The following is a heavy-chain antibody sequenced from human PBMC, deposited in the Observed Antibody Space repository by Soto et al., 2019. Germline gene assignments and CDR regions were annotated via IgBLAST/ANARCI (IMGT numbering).Heavy chain of an antibody. D-gene: IGHD1-7*01. Sequence: ASVKVSFKASGYTFTGYYMHWVRQAPGQGLEWMGWINPNSGGTNYAQKFQGWVTMTRDTSISTAYMELSRLRSDDTAVYYCAIDGDNWNYGGGFGYYYYGMDVWGQGTTVTVSS. CDR1: GYTFTGYY. CDR3: AIDGDNWNYGGGFGYYYYGMDV. V-gene: IGHV1-2*04. J-gene: IGHJ6*02. CDR2: INPNSGGT.